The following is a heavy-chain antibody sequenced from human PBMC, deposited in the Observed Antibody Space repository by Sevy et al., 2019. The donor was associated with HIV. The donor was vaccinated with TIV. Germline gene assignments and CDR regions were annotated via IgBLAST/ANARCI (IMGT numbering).Heavy chain of an antibody. Sequence: GGSLRLSCAASGFTFSSYAMSWVRQAPGKGLEWVSAISGSGGSTYYADSVKGRFTISRDNSKNTLYLQMNSLRAEDTAVYYCARDYSSSWQFDYWGQGTLVTVSS. CDR2: ISGSGGST. CDR1: GFTFSSYA. D-gene: IGHD6-13*01. V-gene: IGHV3-23*01. CDR3: ARDYSSSWQFDY. J-gene: IGHJ4*02.